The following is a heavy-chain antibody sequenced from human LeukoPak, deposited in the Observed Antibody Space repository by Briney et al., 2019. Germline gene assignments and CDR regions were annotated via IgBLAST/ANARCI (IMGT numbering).Heavy chain of an antibody. J-gene: IGHJ6*04. Sequence: PGGSLRLSCAASGFTFDDYAMHWVRQAPGKGLEWVSLISWDGGSTYYADSVKGRFTISRDNSKNSLYLQMNSLRAEDTALYYCAKDMYYDILTGYFPLDVWGKGTTVTVSS. V-gene: IGHV3-43D*03. CDR3: AKDMYYDILTGYFPLDV. CDR1: GFTFDDYA. CDR2: ISWDGGST. D-gene: IGHD3-9*01.